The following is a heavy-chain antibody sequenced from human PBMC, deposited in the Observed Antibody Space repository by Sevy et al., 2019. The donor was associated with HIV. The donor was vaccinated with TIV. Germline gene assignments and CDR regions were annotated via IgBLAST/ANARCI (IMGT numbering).Heavy chain of an antibody. J-gene: IGHJ4*02. Sequence: GGSLRLSCAASDFRFSDFAMHWVRQAPGKGLEWVAVISYDGGSKYYADSVKGRFTISRDNSKNTLYLQMISLRPEDSAIYYCARGRAIAAAGTLDYWGQGTLVTVSS. V-gene: IGHV3-30-3*01. CDR2: ISYDGGSK. D-gene: IGHD6-13*01. CDR1: DFRFSDFA. CDR3: ARGRAIAAAGTLDY.